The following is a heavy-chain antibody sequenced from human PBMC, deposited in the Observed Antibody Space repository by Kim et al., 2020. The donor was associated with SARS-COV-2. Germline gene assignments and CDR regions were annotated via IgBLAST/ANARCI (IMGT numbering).Heavy chain of an antibody. CDR3: ARHASDSNYVFDY. D-gene: IGHD4-4*01. Sequence: RYSPHFHGQVTISADKSISTAYLQWSSLKASDTAMYYCARHASDSNYVFDYWGQGTLVTVSS. J-gene: IGHJ4*02. V-gene: IGHV5-51*01.